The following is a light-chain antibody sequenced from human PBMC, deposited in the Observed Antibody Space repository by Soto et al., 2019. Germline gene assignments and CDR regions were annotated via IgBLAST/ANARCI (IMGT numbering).Light chain of an antibody. CDR1: QSISSY. J-gene: IGKJ2*01. Sequence: DIQITQSPSSLSASVGDRVTITYRARQSISSYLNWYQQKPGKAPKLLIYAASSLQSGVPSRFSGSGSGTDFTLTISSLQPEDFATYYCQQSHSTEYTFGQGTKLEIK. V-gene: IGKV1-39*01. CDR2: AAS. CDR3: QQSHSTEYT.